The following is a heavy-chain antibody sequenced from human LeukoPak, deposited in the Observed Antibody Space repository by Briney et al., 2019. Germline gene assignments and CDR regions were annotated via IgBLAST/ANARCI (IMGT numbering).Heavy chain of an antibody. CDR3: ARDRLDLPFDY. V-gene: IGHV4-30-2*05. CDR2: IYHSGST. J-gene: IGHJ4*02. Sequence: PSETLSLTCTVSGGSISSGGYYWSWIRQPPGKGLEWIGYIYHSGSTYYNSSLKSRVTISVDTSKNQFSLKLSSVTAADTAVYYCARDRLDLPFDYWGQGTLVTVSS. CDR1: GGSISSGGYY.